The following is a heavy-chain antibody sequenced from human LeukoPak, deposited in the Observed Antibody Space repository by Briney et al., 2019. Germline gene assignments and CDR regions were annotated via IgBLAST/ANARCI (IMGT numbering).Heavy chain of an antibody. CDR3: ARDVPFGESCDY. V-gene: IGHV3-7*04. CDR2: IKQDESEK. CDR1: GFTFSSYW. Sequence: GSLRLSCASSGFTFSSYWMSWVLQAPGKGLEWVANIKQDESEKYYVASVRGRFTISRDNAKKSVYLQMNSLRADDTAAYYCARDVPFGESCDYWGQGTLVTVSS. J-gene: IGHJ4*02. D-gene: IGHD3-10*01.